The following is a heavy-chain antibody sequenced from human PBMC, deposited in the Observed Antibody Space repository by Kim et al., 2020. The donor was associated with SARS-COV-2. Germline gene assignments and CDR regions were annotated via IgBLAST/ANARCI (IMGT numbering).Heavy chain of an antibody. CDR3: ARGRRYYGSGSYSYDP. V-gene: IGHV4-34*01. D-gene: IGHD3-10*01. J-gene: IGHJ5*02. Sequence: SLKSRVTISVDTSKNQFSLKLSSVTAADTAVYYCARGRRYYGSGSYSYDPWGQGTLGTVSS.